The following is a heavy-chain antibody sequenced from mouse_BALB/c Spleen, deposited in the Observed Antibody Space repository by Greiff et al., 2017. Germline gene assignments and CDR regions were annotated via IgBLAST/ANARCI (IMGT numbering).Heavy chain of an antibody. J-gene: IGHJ4*01. CDR2: IYPGSGNT. CDR3: ARGVGYPLAMDY. CDR1: GYTFTDYY. V-gene: IGHV1-77*01. Sequence: VMLVESGAELARPGASVKLSCKASGYTFTDYYINWVKQRTGQGLEWIGEIYPGSGNTYYNEKFKGKATLTADKSSSTAYMQLSSLTSEDSAVYFCARGVGYPLAMDYWGQGTSVTVSS. D-gene: IGHD6-1*01.